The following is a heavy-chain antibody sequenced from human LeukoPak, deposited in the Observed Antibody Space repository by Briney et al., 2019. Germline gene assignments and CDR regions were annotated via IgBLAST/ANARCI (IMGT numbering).Heavy chain of an antibody. Sequence: ASVKVSCKASGYTFTGYYMHWVRQAPGQGLEWMGWINPNSGGTNYAQKFQGRVTMTEDTSTDTAYMELSSLRSEDTAVYYCATDPLFDYWGQGTLVTVSS. CDR2: INPNSGGT. CDR1: GYTFTGYY. J-gene: IGHJ4*02. V-gene: IGHV1-2*02. CDR3: ATDPLFDY.